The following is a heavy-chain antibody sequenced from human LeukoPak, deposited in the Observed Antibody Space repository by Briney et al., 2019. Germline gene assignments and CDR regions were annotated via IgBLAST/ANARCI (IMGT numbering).Heavy chain of an antibody. V-gene: IGHV1-8*01. Sequence: ASVKVSCKASGYTFTSYDINWVRQATGQGLEWMGWMNPNSGNTGYAQKFQGRVTMTRNTSISTAYMELSSLRSEDTAVYYCARGRYCSSTSCHGDWFDPWGQGTLVTVSS. CDR2: MNPNSGNT. D-gene: IGHD2-2*01. CDR1: GYTFTSYD. J-gene: IGHJ5*02. CDR3: ARGRYCSSTSCHGDWFDP.